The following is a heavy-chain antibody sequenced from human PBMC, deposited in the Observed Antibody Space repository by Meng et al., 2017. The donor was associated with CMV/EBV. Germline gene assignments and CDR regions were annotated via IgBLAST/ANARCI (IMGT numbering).Heavy chain of an antibody. Sequence: QVRVSGPEPGNLYPPQLLPCTVAGGAVSSVDYYGIWLRQPPGKGLEWIGYIYYSGSTYYNPSLKSRVTISVDTSKNQFSLKLSSVTAADTAVYYCATLGILLWFGFDPWGQGTLVTVSS. D-gene: IGHD3-10*01. CDR1: GGAVSSVDYY. J-gene: IGHJ5*02. CDR3: ATLGILLWFGFDP. V-gene: IGHV4-30-4*08. CDR2: IYYSGST.